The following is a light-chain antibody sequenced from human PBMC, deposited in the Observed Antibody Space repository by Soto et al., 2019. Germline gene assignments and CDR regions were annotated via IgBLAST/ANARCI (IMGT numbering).Light chain of an antibody. J-gene: IGKJ4*01. CDR3: QQFNGFPLT. Sequence: IQLTQSPSSLSASVGDRVTITCRAGQDIGSALAWYQQRPGKATKLLLYDASNLEAGVPSRFSGSGSGTDFTRTITSLRPEDFATYYCQQFNGFPLTFGGGTKVQIK. V-gene: IGKV1-13*02. CDR1: QDIGSA. CDR2: DAS.